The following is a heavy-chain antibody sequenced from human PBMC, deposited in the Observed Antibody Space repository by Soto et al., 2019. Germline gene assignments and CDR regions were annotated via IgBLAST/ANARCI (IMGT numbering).Heavy chain of an antibody. CDR1: GYTFTSYD. CDR3: ARAKGGQGYYDFWSGYYHYYYYGMDV. D-gene: IGHD3-3*01. J-gene: IGHJ6*02. V-gene: IGHV1-8*01. CDR2: MNPNSGNT. Sequence: QVQLVQSGAEVKKPGASVKVSCKASGYTFTSYDINWVRQATGQGLEWMGWMNPNSGNTGYAQKFQGRVTMTRNTSISKAYMELSSLRSEDTAVYYCARAKGGQGYYDFWSGYYHYYYYGMDVWGQGTTVTVSS.